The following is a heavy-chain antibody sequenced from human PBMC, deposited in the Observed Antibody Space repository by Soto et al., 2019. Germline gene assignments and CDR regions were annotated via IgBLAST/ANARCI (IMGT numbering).Heavy chain of an antibody. V-gene: IGHV4-31*03. CDR1: GGSISSGGYY. CDR2: IYFNDNT. CDR3: ARQITMVRGIDF. D-gene: IGHD3-10*01. Sequence: QVQLLESGPGLVKASQTLSLTCSISGGSISSGGYYWSWVRQRPGKGLEWIGYIYFNDNTYYNPSLKTRVTISAGTSKSQFSLRLSSVTAADAAVYYCARQITMVRGIDFWGPGISVSVSS. J-gene: IGHJ4*02.